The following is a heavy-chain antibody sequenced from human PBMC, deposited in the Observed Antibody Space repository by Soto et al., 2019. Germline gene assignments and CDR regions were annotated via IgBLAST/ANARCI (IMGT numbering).Heavy chain of an antibody. V-gene: IGHV3-48*01. CDR3: ARDLYSLGVDFPEDPVDI. D-gene: IGHD3-16*01. Sequence: GGSLRLSCAASGFTFSSYSMNWVRQAPGKGLEWVSYISSSSSTIYYADSVKGRFTISRDNAKNSLYLQMNSLRAEDTAVYYCARDLYSLGVDFPEDPVDIWGQGTMVTVSS. CDR2: ISSSSSTI. CDR1: GFTFSSYS. J-gene: IGHJ3*02.